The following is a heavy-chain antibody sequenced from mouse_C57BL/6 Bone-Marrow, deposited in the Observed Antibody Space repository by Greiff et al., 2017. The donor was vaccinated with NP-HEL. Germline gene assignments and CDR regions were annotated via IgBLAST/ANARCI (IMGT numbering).Heavy chain of an antibody. J-gene: IGHJ4*01. CDR1: GYAFSSSW. Sequence: QVQLQQSGPELVKPGASVKISCKASGYAFSSSWMNWVKQRSGKGLEWIGRIYPGDGDTNYNGKFKGKATLTADKSSSTAYMQLSSLTSEDSAVYFCARRASYGIAMDYWGQGTSVTVSS. D-gene: IGHD1-1*01. V-gene: IGHV1-82*01. CDR3: ARRASYGIAMDY. CDR2: IYPGDGDT.